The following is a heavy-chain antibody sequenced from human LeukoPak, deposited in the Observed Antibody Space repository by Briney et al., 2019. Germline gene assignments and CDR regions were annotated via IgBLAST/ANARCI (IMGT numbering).Heavy chain of an antibody. V-gene: IGHV4-38-2*01. CDR1: GYSISSGYY. CDR2: IYHSGST. J-gene: IGHJ3*01. Sequence: SETLSLTFAVSGYSISSGYYWGWIRQPPGKGLEWIGSIYHSGSTYYNPSLKSRVTISVDTSKNQFSLKLSSVTAADTAVYYCARQGVVIHPPLWGQGTMVTVSS. D-gene: IGHD3-3*01. CDR3: ARQGVVIHPPL.